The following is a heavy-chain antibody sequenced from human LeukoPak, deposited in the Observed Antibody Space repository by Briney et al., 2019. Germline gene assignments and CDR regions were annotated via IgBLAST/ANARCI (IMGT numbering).Heavy chain of an antibody. CDR1: GYSFTIYW. V-gene: IGHV5-51*01. CDR3: ARRLKNSNGWTFDY. D-gene: IGHD6-19*01. J-gene: IGHJ4*02. CDR2: IYPGDSDT. Sequence: GGSLRLSCKGSGYSFTIYWIGWVRQMPGKGLEWMGIIYPGDSDTTYSPSVQGQVTISADRSINTAYLHWSSLEASDTAIYYCARRLKNSNGWTFDYWGQGTLVTVSS.